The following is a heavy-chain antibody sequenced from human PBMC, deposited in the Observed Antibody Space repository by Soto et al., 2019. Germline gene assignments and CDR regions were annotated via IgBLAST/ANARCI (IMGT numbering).Heavy chain of an antibody. CDR2: ISAYNGYT. D-gene: IGHD3-22*01. J-gene: IGHJ4*02. V-gene: IGHV1-18*01. CDR1: GYAFATYG. Sequence: ASVKVSCKASGYAFATYGISWVRQAPGQSLEWMGWISAYNGYTNYAQKVQGRVTMTTDTPTTTVYMELRSLRSDDTAVYYCARDRRYYDSSGHYTFDYWGQGTLVTVSS. CDR3: ARDRRYYDSSGHYTFDY.